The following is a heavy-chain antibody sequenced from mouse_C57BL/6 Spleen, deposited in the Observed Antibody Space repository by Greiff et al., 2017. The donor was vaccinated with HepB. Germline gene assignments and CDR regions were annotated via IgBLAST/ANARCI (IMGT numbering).Heavy chain of an antibody. CDR3: ARIYYDYDGYYAMDY. J-gene: IGHJ4*01. CDR2: IYPRDGST. D-gene: IGHD2-4*01. V-gene: IGHV1-85*01. CDR1: GYTFTSYD. Sequence: VKLQESGPELVKPGASVKLSCKASGYTFTSYDINWVKQRPGQGLEWIGWIYPRDGSTKYNEKFKGKATLTVDTSSSTAYMELHSLTSEDSAVYFCARIYYDYDGYYAMDYWGQGTSVTVSS.